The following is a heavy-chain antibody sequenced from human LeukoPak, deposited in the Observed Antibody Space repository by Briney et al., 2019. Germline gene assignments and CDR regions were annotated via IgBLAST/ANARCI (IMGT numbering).Heavy chain of an antibody. CDR3: ARDRTTGTTRYYYGMDV. D-gene: IGHD1-1*01. Sequence: GASVKVSCKASGHTFTSYYMHWVRQAPGQGVEWRGVINPSGGSTSYAQKFQGRVTMTRDTSTSTVYMELSSLRSEDTAVYYCARDRTTGTTRYYYGMDVWGKGTTVTVSS. J-gene: IGHJ6*04. CDR1: GHTFTSYY. V-gene: IGHV1-46*01. CDR2: INPSGGST.